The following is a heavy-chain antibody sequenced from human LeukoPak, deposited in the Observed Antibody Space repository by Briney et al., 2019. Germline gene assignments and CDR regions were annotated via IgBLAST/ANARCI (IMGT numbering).Heavy chain of an antibody. D-gene: IGHD4-17*01. Sequence: SETLSLTCAVSGGSISSSNWWSWVRQPPGKGLEWIGEIYHSGSTNYNPSLKSRVTISVDKSKNQFSLKLSSVTAADTAVYYCARERTPGVTTKAFDIWGQGTMVTVSS. CDR3: ARERTPGVTTKAFDI. CDR2: IYHSGST. CDR1: GGSISSSNW. J-gene: IGHJ3*02. V-gene: IGHV4-4*02.